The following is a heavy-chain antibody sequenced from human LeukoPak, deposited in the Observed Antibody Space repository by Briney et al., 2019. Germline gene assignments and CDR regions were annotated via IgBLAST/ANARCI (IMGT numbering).Heavy chain of an antibody. D-gene: IGHD3-10*01. J-gene: IGHJ3*02. CDR3: ARARVVRGVKGAFDI. CDR1: GFTLSSYS. CDR2: ISSSSSYI. Sequence: GGSLRLSCAASGFTLSSYSMNWVRQAPGKGLEWVSSISSSSSYIYYADSVKGRFTISRDNAKNSLYLQMNSLRAEDTAVYYCARARVVRGVKGAFDIWGQGTMVTVSS. V-gene: IGHV3-21*01.